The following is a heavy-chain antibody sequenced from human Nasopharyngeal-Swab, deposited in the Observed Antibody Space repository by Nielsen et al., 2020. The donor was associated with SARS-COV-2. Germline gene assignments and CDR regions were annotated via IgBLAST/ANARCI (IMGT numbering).Heavy chain of an antibody. J-gene: IGHJ6*03. CDR1: GGSFSGYY. V-gene: IGHV4-34*01. CDR3: ARGKAVMVYYYYYYMDV. Sequence: SETLSLTCAVYGGSFSGYYWSWIRQPPGKGLEWNGEINHSGSTNYNPSLKSRVTISVDTSKNQFSLKLSSVTAADTAVYYCARGKAVMVYYYYYYMDVWGKGTTVTVSS. D-gene: IGHD5-18*01. CDR2: INHSGST.